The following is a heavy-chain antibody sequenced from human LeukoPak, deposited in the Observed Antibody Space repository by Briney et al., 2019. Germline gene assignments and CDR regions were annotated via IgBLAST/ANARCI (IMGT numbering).Heavy chain of an antibody. CDR3: ARIKPQPGWFDP. D-gene: IGHD1-14*01. J-gene: IGHJ5*02. Sequence: ASVKVSCKASGYTFTSYGISWVRQAPGQGLEWMGWISAYNGITNYAQKLQGRVTMTTDTSTSTAYMELRSLRSDDTAVYYCARIKPQPGWFDPWGQGTLVTVSS. CDR1: GYTFTSYG. CDR2: ISAYNGIT. V-gene: IGHV1-18*01.